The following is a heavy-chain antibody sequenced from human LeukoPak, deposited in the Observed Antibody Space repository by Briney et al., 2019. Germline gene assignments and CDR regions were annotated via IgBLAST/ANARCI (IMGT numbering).Heavy chain of an antibody. CDR2: INWNGGST. V-gene: IGHV3-20*04. J-gene: IGHJ4*02. D-gene: IGHD3-22*01. CDR3: ARRYYYDSSGYSNYFDY. CDR1: GFTFSSYE. Sequence: GRSLRLSCAASGFTFSSYEMNWVRQAPGKGLEWVSGINWNGGSTGYADSVKGRFTISRDNAKNSLYLQMNSLRAEDTALYYCARRYYYDSSGYSNYFDYWGQGTLVTVSS.